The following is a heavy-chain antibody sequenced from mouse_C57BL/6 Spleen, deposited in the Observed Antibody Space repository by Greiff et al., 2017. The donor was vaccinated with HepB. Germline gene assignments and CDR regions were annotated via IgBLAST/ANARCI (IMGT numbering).Heavy chain of an antibody. Sequence: QVQLQQPGAELVRPGTSVKLSCKASGYTFTSYWMHWVKQRPGQGLEWIGVIDPSDSYTNYNQKFKGKATLTVNTSSSTAYMQLSSLTSEDSAVYYCASVYCSNGAYWGQGTLVTVSA. D-gene: IGHD2-5*01. CDR3: ASVYCSNGAY. V-gene: IGHV1-59*01. CDR2: IDPSDSYT. J-gene: IGHJ3*01. CDR1: GYTFTSYW.